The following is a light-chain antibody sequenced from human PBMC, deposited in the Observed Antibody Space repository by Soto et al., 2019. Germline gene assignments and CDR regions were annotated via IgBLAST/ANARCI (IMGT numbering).Light chain of an antibody. J-gene: IGKJ1*01. CDR3: QQYNNWLWT. Sequence: EIVMTQSPATLYVSPGERATLSCRASQSVSNNLAWYQQKPGQAPRLLIYGASTRAAGIPARFSGSGSGTEFTLTISSLQSEDFAVYYCQQYNNWLWTIGQGTKVEIK. V-gene: IGKV3-15*01. CDR1: QSVSNN. CDR2: GAS.